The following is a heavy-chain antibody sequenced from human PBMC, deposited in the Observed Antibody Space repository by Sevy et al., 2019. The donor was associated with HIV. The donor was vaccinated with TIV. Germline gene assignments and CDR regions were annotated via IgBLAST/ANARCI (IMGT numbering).Heavy chain of an antibody. CDR2: INSDGSST. CDR3: ASERRIAAAGRGRAFDI. V-gene: IGHV3-74*01. Sequence: GGSLRLSCAASGFTFSSYWMHWVRQAPGKGLVWVSRINSDGSSTSYADSVKGRFTISRDNAKNTLYLQMNSLRAEDTAVYYCASERRIAAAGRGRAFDIWGQWTMVTVSS. CDR1: GFTFSSYW. D-gene: IGHD6-13*01. J-gene: IGHJ3*02.